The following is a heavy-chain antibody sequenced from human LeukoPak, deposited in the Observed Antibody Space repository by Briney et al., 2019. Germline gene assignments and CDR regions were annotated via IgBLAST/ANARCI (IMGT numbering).Heavy chain of an antibody. CDR2: IIPIFGTA. J-gene: IGHJ5*02. D-gene: IGHD5-18*01. CDR3: ARGGRAAMVLNWFDP. Sequence: GASVKVSCKAAGGTFSSYAISWVRQAPGQGLEWMGGIIPIFGTANYAQKFQGRVTITADKSTSTAYMELSSLRSEDTAVYYCARGGRAAMVLNWFDPWGQGTLVTVSS. CDR1: GGTFSSYA. V-gene: IGHV1-69*06.